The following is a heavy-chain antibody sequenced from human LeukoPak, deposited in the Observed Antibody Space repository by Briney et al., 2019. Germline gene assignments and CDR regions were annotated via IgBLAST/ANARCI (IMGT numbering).Heavy chain of an antibody. J-gene: IGHJ4*02. V-gene: IGHV1-69*05. CDR1: GGTFSGYA. D-gene: IGHD6-13*01. CDR2: IIPIFGTA. Sequence: SVKVSCKASGGTFSGYAISWVRQAPGQGLEWMGGIIPIFGTANYAQKFQGRVTMTRDTSTSTVYMELSSLRSEDTAVYYCARVDSSSWYGDYWGQGTLVTVSS. CDR3: ARVDSSSWYGDY.